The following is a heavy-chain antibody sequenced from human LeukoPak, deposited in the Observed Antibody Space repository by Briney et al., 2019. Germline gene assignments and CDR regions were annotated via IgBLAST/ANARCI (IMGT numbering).Heavy chain of an antibody. CDR2: IIPIFGTA. J-gene: IGHJ4*02. CDR3: AGYSSSWPYYLDY. CDR1: GYTFTSYG. D-gene: IGHD6-13*01. V-gene: IGHV1-69*05. Sequence: SVKVSCKASGYTFTSYGISWVRQAPGQGLEWRGGIIPIFGTANYAQKFQGRVTITTDESTSTAYMELSSLRSEDTAVYSCAGYSSSWPYYLDYWGQGTLVTVSS.